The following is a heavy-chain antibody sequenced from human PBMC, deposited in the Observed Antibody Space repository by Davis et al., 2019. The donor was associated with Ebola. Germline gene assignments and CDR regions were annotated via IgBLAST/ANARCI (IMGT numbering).Heavy chain of an antibody. CDR2: IKQDGSEK. V-gene: IGHV3-7*03. Sequence: GGSLRLSCAASGFTFSSYWMSWVRQAPGKGLEWVANIKQDGSEKYYVDSVKGRFTISRDNSKNTLFLQINSLRVDDTAVYYCAKDRGGLVDTNTLDYWGQGALVTVSS. CDR1: GFTFSSYW. J-gene: IGHJ4*02. D-gene: IGHD5-18*01. CDR3: AKDRGGLVDTNTLDY.